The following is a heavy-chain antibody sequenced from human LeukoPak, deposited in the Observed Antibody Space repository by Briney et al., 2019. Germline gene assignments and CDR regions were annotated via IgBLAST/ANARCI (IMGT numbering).Heavy chain of an antibody. Sequence: GGSLRLSCAASGFTFSSYAVSWVRQAPGKGLEWVSAISGSGGSTYYADSVKGRFTISRDNSKNTLYLQMNSLRAEDTAVYYCAKDGGSYYDILTGYPTGYFDYWGQGTLVTVSS. D-gene: IGHD3-9*01. CDR3: AKDGGSYYDILTGYPTGYFDY. CDR1: GFTFSSYA. J-gene: IGHJ4*02. CDR2: ISGSGGST. V-gene: IGHV3-23*01.